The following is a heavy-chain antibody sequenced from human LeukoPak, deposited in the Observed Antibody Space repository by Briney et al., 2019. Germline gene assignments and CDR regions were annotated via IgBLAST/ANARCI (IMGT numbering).Heavy chain of an antibody. CDR2: MNPNSGGT. V-gene: IGHV1-2*02. CDR3: ATYYYDSSGLYYFDY. J-gene: IGHJ4*02. D-gene: IGHD3-22*01. CDR1: GYTFTSYD. Sequence: GASVKVSCKASGYTFTSYDINWVRQATGQGLEWMGWMNPNSGGTNYAQKFQGRVTMTRDTSISTAYMELSRLRSDDTAVYYCATYYYDSSGLYYFDYWGQGTLVTVSS.